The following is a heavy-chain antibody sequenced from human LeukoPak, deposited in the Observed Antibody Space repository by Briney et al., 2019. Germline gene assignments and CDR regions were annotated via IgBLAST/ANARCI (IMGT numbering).Heavy chain of an antibody. CDR1: GFTFSGSA. CDR3: TREGSGWYTDF. Sequence: GGSLRLSCAASGFTFSGSAMHWVRQASGKGLEWVGRIRSKVNGYATVYAASVRGRFTISRDDSKNTAYLQINSLKTEDTAMYYCTREGSGWYTDFWGQGTLVTVSS. J-gene: IGHJ4*02. D-gene: IGHD6-19*01. V-gene: IGHV3-73*01. CDR2: IRSKVNGYAT.